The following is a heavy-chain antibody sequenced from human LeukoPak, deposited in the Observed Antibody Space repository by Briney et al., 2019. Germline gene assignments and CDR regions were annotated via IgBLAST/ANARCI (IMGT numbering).Heavy chain of an antibody. V-gene: IGHV3-66*01. CDR1: EFSVGSNY. Sequence: GGSLRLSCAASEFSVGSNYMTWVRQAPGKGLEWVSLIYSGGSTYYADSVKGRFTISRDNSKNTLYLQMNSLRAEDTAVYYCARAGYCSGGSCYYYYYYMDVWGKGTTVTISS. J-gene: IGHJ6*03. CDR3: ARAGYCSGGSCYYYYYYMDV. D-gene: IGHD2-15*01. CDR2: IYSGGST.